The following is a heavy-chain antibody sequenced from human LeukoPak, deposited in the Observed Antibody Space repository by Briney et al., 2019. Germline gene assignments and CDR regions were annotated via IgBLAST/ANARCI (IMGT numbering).Heavy chain of an antibody. Sequence: GGSLRLSCAASGFTFSSYGMHWVRQAPGKGLEWVAVISYDGSNTYYADSVKGRFTISRDNSKNMLYLQTNSLRAEDTAVYYCAKPYYYGSRSYMDYWGQGTLVTVSS. CDR3: AKPYYYGSRSYMDY. CDR1: GFTFSSYG. D-gene: IGHD3-10*01. CDR2: ISYDGSNT. V-gene: IGHV3-30*18. J-gene: IGHJ4*02.